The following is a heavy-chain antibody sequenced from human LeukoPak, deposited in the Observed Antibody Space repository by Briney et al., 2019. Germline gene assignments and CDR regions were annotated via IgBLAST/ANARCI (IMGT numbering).Heavy chain of an antibody. D-gene: IGHD2-21*02. J-gene: IGHJ4*02. V-gene: IGHV4-39*01. CDR1: GGSISSSSYY. CDR2: IYYSGST. CDR3: ARHEVVVTAISPFDY. Sequence: SETLSLTCTVSGGSISSSSYYWGWIRQPPGKGLEWIASIYYSGSTYYNPSLKSRVTISVDTSKNQFSLKLSSVTAADTAVYYCARHEVVVTAISPFDYWGQGTLVTVSS.